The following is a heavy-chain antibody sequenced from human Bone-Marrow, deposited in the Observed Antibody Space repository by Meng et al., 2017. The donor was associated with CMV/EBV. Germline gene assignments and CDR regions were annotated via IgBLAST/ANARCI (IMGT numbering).Heavy chain of an antibody. CDR3: AKRVSSVGAISD. J-gene: IGHJ4*02. CDR2: INHSGST. V-gene: IGHV4-34*01. CDR1: GGSFSGYY. Sequence: SETLSLTCDVYGGSFSGYYWSWIRQPPGSGLEWIGEINHSGSTRYNPSLKSRVTMSVDTSKDQFSLKLTSVTAADTAVYYCAKRVSSVGAISDWGQGTLVTVSS. D-gene: IGHD1-26*01.